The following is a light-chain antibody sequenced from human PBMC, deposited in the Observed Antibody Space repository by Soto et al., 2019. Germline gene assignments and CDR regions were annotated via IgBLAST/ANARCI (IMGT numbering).Light chain of an antibody. CDR2: EDS. Sequence: QSALTQPASVSGSPGQSITISCTGTSSDVGSYNLVSWYQQHPGKAPQLMIFEDSKRPSGVSNRFSGSKSGNTASLTISGLQAEDEADYHCCSYAGSSTYVLFGGGTKLTVL. CDR1: SSDVGSYNL. J-gene: IGLJ2*01. CDR3: CSYAGSSTYVL. V-gene: IGLV2-23*01.